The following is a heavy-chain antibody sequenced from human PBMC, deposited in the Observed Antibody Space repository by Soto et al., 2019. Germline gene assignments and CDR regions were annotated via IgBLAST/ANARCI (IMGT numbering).Heavy chain of an antibody. CDR3: AITGAGYYIV. Sequence: GGSLRLSCAASGFTVSSNYLSWVRQAPGKGLEWVSVIFSADNTHYADSVKGRFTISRDNSKNTVFLQMNSLRAEDTAVNYCAITGAGYYIVWGQGSPVTVSS. D-gene: IGHD3-3*01. CDR2: IFSADNT. V-gene: IGHV3-53*01. J-gene: IGHJ4*02. CDR1: GFTVSSNY.